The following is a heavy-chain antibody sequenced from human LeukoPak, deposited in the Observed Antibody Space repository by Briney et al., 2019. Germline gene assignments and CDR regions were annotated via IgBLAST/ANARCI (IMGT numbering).Heavy chain of an antibody. CDR2: ISAYNGNR. CDR1: GYSLTSYC. V-gene: IGHV1-18*01. J-gene: IGHJ6*03. D-gene: IGHD2-2*01. Sequence: ASVKVSRKASGYSLTSYCISWVWPSPPQGLEWVGWISAYNGNRNYAMKLQGRVTMTTDPSTSTAYIELRSLRSDDTAVYYCAREGGIVVVPAAMVYYYYMDVWGKGTTVTVSS. CDR3: AREGGIVVVPAAMVYYYYMDV.